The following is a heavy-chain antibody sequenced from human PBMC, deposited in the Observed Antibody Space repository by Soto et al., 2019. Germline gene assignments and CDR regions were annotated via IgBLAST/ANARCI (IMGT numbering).Heavy chain of an antibody. CDR2: ISYDGSNK. CDR3: AKVGAHYYGSGSDSSYYFDY. Sequence: QVQLVESGGGVVQPGRSLRLSCAASGFTFSSYGMHWVRQAPGKGLEWVAVISYDGSNKYYADSVKGRFTISRDNSKNTLYRQMNRLRAEGTAVYYWAKVGAHYYGSGSDSSYYFDYWGQGTLVTVSS. V-gene: IGHV3-30*18. D-gene: IGHD3-10*01. J-gene: IGHJ4*02. CDR1: GFTFSSYG.